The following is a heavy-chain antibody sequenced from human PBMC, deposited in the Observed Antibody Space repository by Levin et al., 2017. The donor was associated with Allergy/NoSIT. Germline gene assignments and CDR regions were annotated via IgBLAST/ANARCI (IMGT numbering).Heavy chain of an antibody. CDR1: GFTFSSYE. D-gene: IGHD3-3*01. V-gene: IGHV3-48*03. J-gene: IGHJ4*02. CDR3: ARQLGNFWSGYNYFDY. CDR2: ISSTGSTI. Sequence: GESLKNSCAASGFTFSSYEMNWVRRAPGKGLEWVSYISSTGSTIYSADSVKGRFTISRDNAKNSLYLHMNSLRAEDTAVYYCARQLGNFWSGYNYFDYWGQGTLVTVSS.